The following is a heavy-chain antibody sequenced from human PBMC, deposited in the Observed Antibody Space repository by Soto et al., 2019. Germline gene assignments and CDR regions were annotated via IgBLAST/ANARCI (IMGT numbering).Heavy chain of an antibody. Sequence: VKISCKASGGNFSSDTITWVRQAPGQGLEWMGRIIPILGIANYAQKFQGRVTITADKSTSTAYMELSSLRSEDTAVYYCARDRGVYRGSDYPLYYYYGTHVW. CDR2: IIPILGIA. D-gene: IGHD5-12*01. J-gene: IGHJ6*01. V-gene: IGHV1-69*10. CDR3: ARDRGVYRGSDYPLYYYYGTHV. CDR1: GGNFSSDT.